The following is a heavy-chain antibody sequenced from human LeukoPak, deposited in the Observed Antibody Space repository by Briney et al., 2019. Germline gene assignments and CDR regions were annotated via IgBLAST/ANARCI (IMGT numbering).Heavy chain of an antibody. CDR3: ARSIGAAYYDN. CDR1: GFTFSSYS. Sequence: PGGSLRLSCAGSGFTFSSYSMNWVRQAPGKGLEWVSFISSGSIDIYYEDSLQGRFTISRDKAKNSLDLPMNSLRAEDTAVYYCARSIGAAYYDNWGQGTLVTVSS. V-gene: IGHV3-21*01. J-gene: IGHJ4*02. D-gene: IGHD6-13*01. CDR2: ISSGSIDI.